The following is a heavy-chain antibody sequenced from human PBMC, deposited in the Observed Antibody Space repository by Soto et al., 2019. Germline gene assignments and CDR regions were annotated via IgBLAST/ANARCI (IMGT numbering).Heavy chain of an antibody. Sequence: QVQLVQSGAEVKKPGSSVKVSCKASGGTFSSYTISWVRQAPGQGLEWMGRIIPILGIANYAQKFQGRVTITADKSATTAYMDLGSVGSEDTAVFYCASRYDSSDYWGQGTLVTVSS. CDR1: GGTFSSYT. CDR3: ASRYDSSDY. D-gene: IGHD3-22*01. CDR2: IIPILGIA. J-gene: IGHJ4*02. V-gene: IGHV1-69*02.